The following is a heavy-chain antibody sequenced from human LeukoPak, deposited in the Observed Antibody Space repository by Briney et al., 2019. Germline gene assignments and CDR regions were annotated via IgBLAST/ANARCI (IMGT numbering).Heavy chain of an antibody. J-gene: IGHJ5*02. Sequence: SETLSLTRAVYGVSFSGYYWSWIRQPPGKGLEWIGEINHSGSTNYNPSLKSRVTISVDTSKNQFSLKLSSVTAADTAVYYCARAPFHYTNNWFDPWGQGTLVTVSS. V-gene: IGHV4-34*01. CDR1: GVSFSGYY. D-gene: IGHD4-11*01. CDR3: ARAPFHYTNNWFDP. CDR2: INHSGST.